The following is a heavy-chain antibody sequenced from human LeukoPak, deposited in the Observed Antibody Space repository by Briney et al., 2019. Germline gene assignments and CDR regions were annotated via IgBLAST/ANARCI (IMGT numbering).Heavy chain of an antibody. CDR3: ARGMRITMVRGVKPEYYFDY. V-gene: IGHV1-18*01. J-gene: IGHJ4*02. D-gene: IGHD3-10*01. Sequence: EASVKVSCKASGYTFTSYGISWVRQAPGQGLEWMGWISAYNGNTNYAQKLQGRVTMTTDTSTSTAYMELRSPRSEDTAVYYCARGMRITMVRGVKPEYYFDYWGQGTLVTVSS. CDR1: GYTFTSYG. CDR2: ISAYNGNT.